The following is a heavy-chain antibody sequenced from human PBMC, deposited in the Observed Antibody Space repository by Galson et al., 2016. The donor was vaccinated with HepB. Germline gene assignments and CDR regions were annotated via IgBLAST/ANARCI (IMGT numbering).Heavy chain of an antibody. CDR3: TTDIVNNWYAS. Sequence: SLRLSCAGSEFTFSNAWMSWVRQAPGKGLEWVGRIKTKTDGGTIDYAAPVKGRFTISRDDSRNTLFLQMNSLKTEDTGVYYCTTDIVNNWYASWGQGTLVTVSS. D-gene: IGHD2-15*01. J-gene: IGHJ5*01. V-gene: IGHV3-15*01. CDR1: EFTFSNAW. CDR2: IKTKTDGGTI.